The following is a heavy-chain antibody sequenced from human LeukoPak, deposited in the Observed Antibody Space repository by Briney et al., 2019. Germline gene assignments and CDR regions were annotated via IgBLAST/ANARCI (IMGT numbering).Heavy chain of an antibody. Sequence: GGSLRLSCAASGFTFSSYGMHWVRQAPGKELEWVAFIRYDGSNNYYADSVKGRFTISRGNSKNAVYLQMNSLRAEDTAVYSCAKDQWLVLDYWGQGTLVTVSS. D-gene: IGHD6-19*01. J-gene: IGHJ4*02. V-gene: IGHV3-30*02. CDR1: GFTFSSYG. CDR3: AKDQWLVLDY. CDR2: IRYDGSNN.